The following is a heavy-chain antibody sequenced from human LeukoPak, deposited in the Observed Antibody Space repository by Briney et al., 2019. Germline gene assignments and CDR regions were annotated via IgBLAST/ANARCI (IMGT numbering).Heavy chain of an antibody. CDR3: AKGRIAPDY. Sequence: PGGSLRLSCAASGFTFSSYAMSWVRQSPGKGLEWVSLISGTGDETYYPDSVKGRFTISRDNSKNTLYLQMNSLRAEDTAVYYCAKGRIAPDYWGQGTLVTVSS. J-gene: IGHJ4*02. V-gene: IGHV3-23*01. CDR2: ISGTGDET. D-gene: IGHD6-13*01. CDR1: GFTFSSYA.